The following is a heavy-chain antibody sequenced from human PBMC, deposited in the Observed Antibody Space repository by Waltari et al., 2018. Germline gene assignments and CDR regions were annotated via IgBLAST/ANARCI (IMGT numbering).Heavy chain of an antibody. CDR3: ARTYCSGGSCYSHDYYYYGMDV. Sequence: QVQLQESGPGLVKPSQTLSLTCTVSGGSISSGSYYWRWIRQPAGQGLEWIGRIYTSGSTNYNPSLKSRVTISVDTSKNQFSLKLSSVTAADTAVYYCARTYCSGGSCYSHDYYYYGMDVWGQGTTVTVSS. CDR2: IYTSGST. V-gene: IGHV4-61*02. CDR1: GGSISSGSYY. D-gene: IGHD2-15*01. J-gene: IGHJ6*02.